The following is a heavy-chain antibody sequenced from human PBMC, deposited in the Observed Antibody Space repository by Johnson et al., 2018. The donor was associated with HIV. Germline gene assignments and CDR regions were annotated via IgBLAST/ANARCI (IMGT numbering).Heavy chain of an antibody. D-gene: IGHD4-17*01. CDR1: GFTFSDYY. CDR3: AKDTAYDYGDYGTAFDI. J-gene: IGHJ3*02. Sequence: QVQLVESGGGLVKPGGSLRLSCAASGFTFSDYYMSWIRQAPGKGLEWVSYIGRSGSTFYYADSVKGRFTISRDNAKNSLYLQMNSLRGDDTALYYCAKDTAYDYGDYGTAFDIWGQGTKVTVSS. V-gene: IGHV3-11*01. CDR2: IGRSGSTF.